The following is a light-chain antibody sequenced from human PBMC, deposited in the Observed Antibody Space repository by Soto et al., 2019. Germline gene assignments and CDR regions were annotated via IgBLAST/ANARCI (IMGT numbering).Light chain of an antibody. CDR2: EVS. J-gene: IGLJ1*01. CDR3: GSYTSSSNYV. V-gene: IGLV2-14*01. CDR1: IHYDF. Sequence: QSVLTQPASVSGSPGQSITISCTGYIHYDFVSWYQQHPGTAPKLVIYEVSNRPSGTSDRFSGSKSGHTASLTISGLQTEDAAVYYRGSYTSSSNYVFGTGTKVTVL.